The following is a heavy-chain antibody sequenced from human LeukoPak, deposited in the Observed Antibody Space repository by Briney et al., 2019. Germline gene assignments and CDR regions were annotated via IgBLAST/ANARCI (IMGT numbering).Heavy chain of an antibody. D-gene: IGHD3-10*01. Sequence: SETLSLTCAVCGGSFSGYYWSWIRRPPGKGLEWIGEINHSGSTNYNPSLKSRVTISVDTSKNQFSLKLSSVTAAVTAVYYCAGESGPFDYWGQGTPGHRLL. CDR1: GGSFSGYY. V-gene: IGHV4-34*01. CDR3: AGESGPFDY. J-gene: IGHJ4*02. CDR2: INHSGST.